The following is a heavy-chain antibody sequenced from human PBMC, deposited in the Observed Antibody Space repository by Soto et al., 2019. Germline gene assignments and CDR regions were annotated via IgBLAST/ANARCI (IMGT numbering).Heavy chain of an antibody. CDR3: ARARKVPGIAAAGDFDY. D-gene: IGHD6-13*01. J-gene: IGHJ4*02. Sequence: PSQTLSLTCVISGDSVSSNSAAWNWIRQSPSRGLEWLGRTYYRSKWYNDYAVSVKSRITINPDTSKNQFSLQLNSVTPEDTAVYYCARARKVPGIAAAGDFDYWGQGTLVTVSS. CDR2: TYYRSKWYN. CDR1: GDSVSSNSAA. V-gene: IGHV6-1*01.